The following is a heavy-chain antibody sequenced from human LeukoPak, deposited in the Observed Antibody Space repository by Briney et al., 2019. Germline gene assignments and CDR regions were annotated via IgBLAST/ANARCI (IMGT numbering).Heavy chain of an antibody. CDR1: GFTFSTYW. D-gene: IGHD1-26*01. CDR3: ARDRSGSPPAYYMDV. J-gene: IGHJ6*03. V-gene: IGHV3-30-3*01. CDR2: ISYDGSNK. Sequence: GGSLRLSCAASGFTFSTYWMSWVRQAPGKGLEWVAVISYDGSNKYYADSVKGRFTISRDNSKNTLYLQMNSLRAEDTAVYYCARDRSGSPPAYYMDVWGKGTTVTVSS.